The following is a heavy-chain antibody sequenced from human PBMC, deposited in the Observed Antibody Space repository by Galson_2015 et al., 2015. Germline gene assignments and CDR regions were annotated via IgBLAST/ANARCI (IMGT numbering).Heavy chain of an antibody. CDR3: AASVGYCTSTTSCSDYYYYMDV. CDR1: GGSVSSGSYY. CDR2: MFHSGST. D-gene: IGHD2-2*01. J-gene: IGHJ6*03. Sequence: ETLSLTCTVSGGSVSSGSYYWSWIRQPPGKRLEWIGYMFHSGSTNYNPSLMGRVTISMDTSKNQFSLRLTSVTAADTAVYYCAASVGYCTSTTSCSDYYYYMDVWGKGTTVTVSS. V-gene: IGHV4-61*01.